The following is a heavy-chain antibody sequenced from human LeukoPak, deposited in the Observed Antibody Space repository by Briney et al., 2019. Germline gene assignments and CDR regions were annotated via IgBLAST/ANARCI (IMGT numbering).Heavy chain of an antibody. CDR1: GYSFTSYW. V-gene: IGHV5-51*01. Sequence: GESLQISCKGSGYSFTSYWIGWVRQMPGKGLEWMGIIYPGDSDTRYSPSFQGQVTISADKSISTAYLQWSSLKASDTAMYYCARSLYYDFWSGPEKNWFDPWGQGTLVTVSS. CDR3: ARSLYYDFWSGPEKNWFDP. J-gene: IGHJ5*02. CDR2: IYPGDSDT. D-gene: IGHD3-3*01.